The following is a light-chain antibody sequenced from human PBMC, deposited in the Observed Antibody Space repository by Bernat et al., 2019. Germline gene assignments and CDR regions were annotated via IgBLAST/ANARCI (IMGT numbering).Light chain of an antibody. CDR3: QQLDKFPIT. Sequence: DIQLTQSPSFLSASVGDRVTITCRASQVIGTYLAWYHQKPGKAPHLLIYGASTLQSGVPSRFSGSGSGTEFTLTISSLQPEDSATYYCQQLDKFPITFGQGTRPEIK. J-gene: IGKJ5*01. V-gene: IGKV1-9*01. CDR1: QVIGTY. CDR2: GAS.